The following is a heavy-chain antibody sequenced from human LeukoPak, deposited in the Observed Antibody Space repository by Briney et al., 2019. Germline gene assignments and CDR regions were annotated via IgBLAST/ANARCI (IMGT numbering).Heavy chain of an antibody. J-gene: IGHJ4*02. V-gene: IGHV1-69*01. CDR1: GGTFSSYA. CDR2: IIPIFGTA. D-gene: IGHD7-27*01. CDR3: VRTPPNWGADF. Sequence: SVKVSCKASGGTFSSYAISWVRQAPAQGLEWMGGIIPIFGTANYAQKFQGRVTITADESTSTAYMELSSLRSEDTAVYYCVRTPPNWGADFWGQGTLVTVSS.